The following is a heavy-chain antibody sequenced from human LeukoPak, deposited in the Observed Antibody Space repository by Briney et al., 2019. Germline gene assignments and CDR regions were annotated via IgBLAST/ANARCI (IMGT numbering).Heavy chain of an antibody. V-gene: IGHV1-2*02. CDR2: INPNSGGT. D-gene: IGHD6-19*01. Sequence: GVSVKVSCKASGYTFTGYYMHWVRQAPGQGLEWMGLINPNSGGTNYPQKFQGRVTMTRDTSISTAYMELSRLRSDDTAVYYCAREDSSGWYVFDYWGQGTLVTVSS. J-gene: IGHJ4*02. CDR3: AREDSSGWYVFDY. CDR1: GYTFTGYY.